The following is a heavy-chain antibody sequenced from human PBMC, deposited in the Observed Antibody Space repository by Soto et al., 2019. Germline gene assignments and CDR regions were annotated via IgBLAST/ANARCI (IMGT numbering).Heavy chain of an antibody. D-gene: IGHD3-22*01. V-gene: IGHV4-59*01. CDR2: IYYSGST. CDR1: GGSISSYY. Sequence: PSETLSLTCTVSGGSISSYYWSWIRQPPVKGLEWIGYIYYSGSTNYNPSLKSRVTISVDTSKNQFSLKLSSVTAADTAVYYCAGRASRYYYDSSGYFDYWGQGTLVTVS. J-gene: IGHJ4*02. CDR3: AGRASRYYYDSSGYFDY.